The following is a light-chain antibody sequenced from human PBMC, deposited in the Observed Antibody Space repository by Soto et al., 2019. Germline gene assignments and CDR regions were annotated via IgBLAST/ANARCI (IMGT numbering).Light chain of an antibody. Sequence: QSALTQPRSVSGSPGQSVTISCTGTSSDVGGYHYVSWYQHHPGKAPKLVIFDVNRRPSGVPHRFSGSKSDNTASLTISGLQAEDEADYYCQSFDNGLLAYVFGTGTKVTVL. J-gene: IGLJ1*01. CDR3: QSFDNGLLAYV. V-gene: IGLV2-11*01. CDR2: DVN. CDR1: SSDVGGYHY.